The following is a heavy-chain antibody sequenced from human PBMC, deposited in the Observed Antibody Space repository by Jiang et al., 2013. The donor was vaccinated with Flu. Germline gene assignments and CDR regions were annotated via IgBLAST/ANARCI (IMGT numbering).Heavy chain of an antibody. D-gene: IGHD1-26*01. CDR2: INAGNGNT. CDR3: ARVRRSYYTTNAFDI. V-gene: IGHV1-3*01. J-gene: IGHJ3*02. CDR1: GYTFTSYA. Sequence: GAEVKKPGASVKVSCKASGYTFTSYAMHWVRQAPGQRLEWMGWINAGNGNTKYSQKFQGRVTITRDTSASTAYMELSSLRSEDTAVYYCARVRRSYYTTNAFDIWGQGTMVTVSS.